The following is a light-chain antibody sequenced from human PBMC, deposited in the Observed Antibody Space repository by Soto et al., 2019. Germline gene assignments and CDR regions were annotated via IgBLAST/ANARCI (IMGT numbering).Light chain of an antibody. Sequence: EIVMTQSPATLSVSPVETATLSSITSQSVSSNLAYYQQTPGQPPRLLIYGASSRATCIPDRFSGTASETDVMLFMCRLESEDFAVYYCRQYDNSPISFVQGTRREIK. CDR1: QSVSSN. V-gene: IGKV3D-15*02. J-gene: IGKJ5*01. CDR2: GAS. CDR3: RQYDNSPIS.